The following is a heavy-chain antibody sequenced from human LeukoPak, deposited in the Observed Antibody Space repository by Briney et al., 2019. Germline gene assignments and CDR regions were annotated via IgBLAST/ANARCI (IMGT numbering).Heavy chain of an antibody. J-gene: IGHJ6*03. Sequence: GGSLRLSCAASGFTFSSYSMNWVRQAPGKGLEWVSSISSSSSYIYYADSVKGRFTISRDNAKNSLYLQMNSLRAEDTAVYYCARDGGNSPYYYYMDVWGKGTTVTISS. CDR3: ARDGGNSPYYYYMDV. CDR1: GFTFSSYS. D-gene: IGHD4-23*01. CDR2: ISSSSSYI. V-gene: IGHV3-21*01.